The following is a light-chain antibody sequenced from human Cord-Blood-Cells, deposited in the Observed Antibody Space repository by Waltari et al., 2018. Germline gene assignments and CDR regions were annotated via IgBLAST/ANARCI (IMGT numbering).Light chain of an antibody. J-gene: IGKJ4*01. CDR1: QSISSW. V-gene: IGKV1-5*03. CDR2: KAS. CDR3: QQYNSYPGT. Sequence: DTQMSPSPSTLSASVGYRVTITCPASQSISSWLARYQQKPGKAPKLLIYKASRLESGVPSRFSGSGSGTEFTLTISSLQPDDFATYYCQQYNSYPGTFGGGTKVEIK.